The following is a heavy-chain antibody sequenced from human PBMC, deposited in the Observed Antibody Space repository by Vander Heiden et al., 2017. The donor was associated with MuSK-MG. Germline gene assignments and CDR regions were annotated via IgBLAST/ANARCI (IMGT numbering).Heavy chain of an antibody. CDR3: AKDTDNYEGFDP. D-gene: IGHD3-16*01. CDR2: VSYDGTKK. J-gene: IGHJ5*02. CDR1: GCSFSNSG. V-gene: IGHV3-30*18. Sequence: QVQLVESGGRVVQSEGSLRLSCVASGCSFSNSGLHWVRQAPGKGLEWAAVVSYDGTKKYYADSVKGRFTVSRDDSKKSVFLQMNSLRPEDTAVYYCAKDTDNYEGFDPWGQGTLVTVSS.